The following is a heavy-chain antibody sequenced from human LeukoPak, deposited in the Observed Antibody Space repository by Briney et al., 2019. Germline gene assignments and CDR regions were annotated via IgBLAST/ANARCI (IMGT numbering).Heavy chain of an antibody. Sequence: SETLSLTCTVSGGSISSGSYYWSWIRQPAGKGLEWIGRIYTSGSTNYNPSLKSRVTISVDTSKNQFSLKLSSVTAADTAVYYCARGRWSSSWYVYWGQGTLVTVSS. J-gene: IGHJ4*02. V-gene: IGHV4-61*02. D-gene: IGHD6-13*01. CDR2: IYTSGST. CDR1: GGSISSGSYY. CDR3: ARGRWSSSWYVY.